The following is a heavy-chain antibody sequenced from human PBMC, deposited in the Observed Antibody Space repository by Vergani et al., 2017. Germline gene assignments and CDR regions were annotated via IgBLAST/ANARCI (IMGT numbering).Heavy chain of an antibody. J-gene: IGHJ4*02. D-gene: IGHD2-8*01. V-gene: IGHV3-30*02. CDR3: ARGYCTNSICRGKVDS. CDR2: IRYDGSSE. Sequence: QVQILQSGGGVVQPGGSLRLSCTLSGFTLNTYGIHWVRQAPGKGLEWVSFIRYDGSSEYYGDSVKGRFTISRDKSQNTVNLQMNSLRAEDTAVYYCARGYCTNSICRGKVDSWGQGTLVTVSS. CDR1: GFTLNTYG.